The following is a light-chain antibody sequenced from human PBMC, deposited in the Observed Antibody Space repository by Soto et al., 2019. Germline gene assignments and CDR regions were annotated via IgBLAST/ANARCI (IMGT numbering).Light chain of an antibody. CDR3: TSYTSSSTLEV. V-gene: IGLV2-14*01. CDR2: DVS. J-gene: IGLJ2*01. Sequence: QSALTQPASVSGSPGQSITISCTGTSSDVGGYNYVSWYQQHPGKATKLMIYDVSYRPSGVSNRFSGSKSGNTASLTISGRQAEDEADYYCTSYTSSSTLEVFGGGTKLTVL. CDR1: SSDVGGYNY.